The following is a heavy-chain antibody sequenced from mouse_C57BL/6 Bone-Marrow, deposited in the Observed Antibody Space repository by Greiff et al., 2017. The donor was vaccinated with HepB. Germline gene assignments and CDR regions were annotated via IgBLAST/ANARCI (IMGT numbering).Heavy chain of an antibody. D-gene: IGHD1-1*01. CDR3: ARSMAVVARGYAMDY. V-gene: IGHV5-17*01. J-gene: IGHJ4*01. CDR1: GFTFSDYG. Sequence: EVHLVESGGGLVKPGGSLKLSCAASGFTFSDYGMHWVRQAPEKGLEWVAYISSGSSTIYYAGTVKGRFTFSRDNAKKTLFLQMASLRSEDTAMYYCARSMAVVARGYAMDYWGQGTSVTVSS. CDR2: ISSGSSTI.